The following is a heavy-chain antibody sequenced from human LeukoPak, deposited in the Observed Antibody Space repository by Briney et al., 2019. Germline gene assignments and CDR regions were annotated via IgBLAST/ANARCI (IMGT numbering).Heavy chain of an antibody. CDR3: ERGEGGIAMAGT. J-gene: IGHJ4*02. V-gene: IGHV5-51*01. Sequence: AEAMKISCKGSGYSFTSCWSCWGRQMPGKRLEWMGIIYPGDSDTRYSPSFQGQVIISADKSYRNAYLQWSSLKAPDHAMYYCERGEGGIAMAGTWRQGALVSVSS. D-gene: IGHD6-19*01. CDR1: GYSFTSCW. CDR2: IYPGDSDT.